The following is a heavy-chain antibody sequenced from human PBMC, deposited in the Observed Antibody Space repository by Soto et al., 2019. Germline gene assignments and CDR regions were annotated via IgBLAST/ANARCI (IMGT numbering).Heavy chain of an antibody. J-gene: IGHJ3*02. Sequence: LRLSCAASGFTFSSYRMHWVRQAPGKGRVWVSRINSDGSSTSYADSVKGRFTISRDNAKNTLYLQMNSLRAEDTAAYYCARAGVGDAFDIWGQGTMVTVSS. CDR1: GFTFSSYR. V-gene: IGHV3-74*01. CDR3: ARAGVGDAFDI. CDR2: INSDGSST. D-gene: IGHD7-27*01.